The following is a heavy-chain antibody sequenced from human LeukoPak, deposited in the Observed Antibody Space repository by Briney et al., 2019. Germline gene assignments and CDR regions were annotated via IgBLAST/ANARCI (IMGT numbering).Heavy chain of an antibody. V-gene: IGHV4-59*01. CDR3: ANLHYVSSGSNFDY. J-gene: IGHJ4*02. CDR2: IHYSGTT. D-gene: IGHD3-22*01. Sequence: PGGSLRLSCTASGFTFGDYAMSWVRQAPGKGLEWIGYIHYSGTTNYNPSLKSRVTISVDTSKKQFSLKLKSVTAADTAVFYCANLHYVSSGSNFDYWGQGTLVTVSS. CDR1: GFTFGDYA.